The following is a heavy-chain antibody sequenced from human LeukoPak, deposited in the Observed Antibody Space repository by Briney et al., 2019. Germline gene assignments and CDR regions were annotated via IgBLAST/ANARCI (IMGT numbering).Heavy chain of an antibody. CDR2: ISSSSSYI. CDR3: ARASSAVFGRLKHADAFDI. D-gene: IGHD3-10*01. CDR1: GFTFSSYS. V-gene: IGHV3-21*01. J-gene: IGHJ3*02. Sequence: GGSLRLSCAASGFTFSSYSMNWVRQAPGKGLGWVSSISSSSSYIYYADSVKGRFTISRDNAKNSLYLQMNSLRAEDTAVYYCARASSAVFGRLKHADAFDIWGQGTMVTVSS.